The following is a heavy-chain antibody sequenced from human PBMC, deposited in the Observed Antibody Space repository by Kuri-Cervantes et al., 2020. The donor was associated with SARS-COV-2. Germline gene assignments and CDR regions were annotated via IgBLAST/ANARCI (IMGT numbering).Heavy chain of an antibody. D-gene: IGHD6-19*01. CDR3: ARDWAYSSVWYGVWFDP. Sequence: SETLSLTCTVSGGSISSSSYYWGWIRQPPGKGLEWIGSIYYSGSTYYNPSLKSRVTISVDTSKNQFSLKLSSVTAADTAVYYCARDWAYSSVWYGVWFDPWGQGTLVTVSS. V-gene: IGHV4-39*02. J-gene: IGHJ5*02. CDR1: GGSISSSSYY. CDR2: IYYSGST.